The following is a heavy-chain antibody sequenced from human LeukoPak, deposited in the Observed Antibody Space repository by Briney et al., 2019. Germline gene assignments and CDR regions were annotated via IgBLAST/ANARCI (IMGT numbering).Heavy chain of an antibody. Sequence: GGSLRLSCAASGFTFDDYGMSWVRQAPGKGLEWVSGINWNGGSTGYADSVKGQFTISRDNAKNSLYLQMNNLRAEDTALYYCARVGIASFDYYYYMDVWGKGTTVTVSS. CDR3: ARVGIASFDYYYYMDV. J-gene: IGHJ6*03. D-gene: IGHD2-2*01. CDR2: INWNGGST. CDR1: GFTFDDYG. V-gene: IGHV3-20*04.